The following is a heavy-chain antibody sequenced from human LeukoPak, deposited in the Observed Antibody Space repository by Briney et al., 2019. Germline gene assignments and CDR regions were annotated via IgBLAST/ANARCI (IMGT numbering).Heavy chain of an antibody. Sequence: ASVKVSCKASGGTFSSYAISWVRQAPGQGLEWMGGIIPIFGTANYAQKFQGRVTITADESTSTAYMELSSLRPEDTAVYYCASILSLQLWLHQWGQGTLVTVSS. D-gene: IGHD5-18*01. CDR2: IIPIFGTA. J-gene: IGHJ4*02. CDR3: ASILSLQLWLHQ. V-gene: IGHV1-69*01. CDR1: GGTFSSYA.